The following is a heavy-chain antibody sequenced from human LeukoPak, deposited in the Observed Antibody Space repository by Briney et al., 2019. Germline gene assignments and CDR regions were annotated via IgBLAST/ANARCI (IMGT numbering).Heavy chain of an antibody. CDR2: MNPNSGNT. CDR3: ARGSSGTATFDY. D-gene: IGHD2-15*01. CDR1: GYTFTSYD. Sequence: ASVKVSCKASGYTFTSYDINWVRQATGQGLEWMGWMNPNSGNTGYAQKFQGRVTMTRNTSISTAYMELSSLRSEDTAVYYCARGSSGTATFDYWGQGTLVTASS. J-gene: IGHJ4*02. V-gene: IGHV1-8*01.